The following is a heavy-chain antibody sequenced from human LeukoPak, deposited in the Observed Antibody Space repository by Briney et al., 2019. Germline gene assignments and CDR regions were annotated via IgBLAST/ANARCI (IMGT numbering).Heavy chain of an antibody. D-gene: IGHD2-2*02. CDR2: IHPGDSDT. CDR1: GYTFTNYW. CDR3: ARKVGHCGSTNCYTYSDY. Sequence: GESLRISCEASGYTFTNYWIGWVRQMPGKGLEWMGIIHPGDSDTRYSPSFQGQVTISADKSISTAYLQWSSLKASDTAVYYCARKVGHCGSTNCYTYSDYWGQGTLVTVSS. J-gene: IGHJ4*02. V-gene: IGHV5-51*01.